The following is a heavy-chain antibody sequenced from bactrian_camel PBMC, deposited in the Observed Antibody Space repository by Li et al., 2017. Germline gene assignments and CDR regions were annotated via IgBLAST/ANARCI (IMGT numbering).Heavy chain of an antibody. CDR1: GYTYNRYC. Sequence: QLESGGGSVKAGGSLTLTCVASGYTYNRYCMGWFRLAPGKEREGAAIIDTDGSAFYADSVAGRFTISRDDAKNTVYPQLNSLKTEDMAMYYCATSSVYSDSYWGQGTQVTVS. CDR2: IIDTDGSA. J-gene: IGHJ4*01. D-gene: IGHD2*01. CDR3: ATSSVYSDSY. V-gene: IGHV3S63*01.